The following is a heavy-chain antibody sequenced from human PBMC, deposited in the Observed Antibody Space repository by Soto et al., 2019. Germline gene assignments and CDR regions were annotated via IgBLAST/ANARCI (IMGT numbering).Heavy chain of an antibody. Sequence: ASETLSLTCAVYGGSFSGYYWSWIRQPPGKGLEWIGEINHSGSTNYNPSLKSRVTISVDTSKNQFSLKLSSVTAADTAVYYCARGGYDFWSGYSSDEFDYWGQGTLVTVSS. CDR3: ARGGYDFWSGYSSDEFDY. D-gene: IGHD3-3*01. J-gene: IGHJ4*02. CDR1: GGSFSGYY. V-gene: IGHV4-34*01. CDR2: INHSGST.